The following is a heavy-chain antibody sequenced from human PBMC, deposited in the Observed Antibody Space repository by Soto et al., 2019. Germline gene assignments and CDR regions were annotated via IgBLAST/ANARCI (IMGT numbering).Heavy chain of an antibody. CDR3: ARLNNSICSGGSCYTGSFDY. CDR2: IYPGDSDT. Sequence: GESLKISCKGSGYSFTSYWIGWVRQMPGKGLEWMGIIYPGDSDTRYSPSFQGQVTISADKSISTAYLQWSSLKASDTAMYYCARLNNSICSGGSCYTGSFDYWGQGTLVPSPQ. V-gene: IGHV5-51*01. J-gene: IGHJ4*02. D-gene: IGHD2-15*01. CDR1: GYSFTSYW.